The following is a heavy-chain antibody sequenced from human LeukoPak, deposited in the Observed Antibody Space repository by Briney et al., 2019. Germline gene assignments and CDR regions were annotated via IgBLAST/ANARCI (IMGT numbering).Heavy chain of an antibody. D-gene: IGHD3-10*01. J-gene: IGHJ6*02. CDR3: ARRAMVRGVIEYYYYYGMDV. CDR1: SGSFSGYY. Sequence: SETLSLTCAVYSGSFSGYYWSWIRQPPGKGLEWIGEINHSGSTNYNPSLKSRVTISVDTSKNQFSLKLSSVTAADTAVYYCARRAMVRGVIEYYYYYGMDVWGQGTTVTDSS. V-gene: IGHV4-34*01. CDR2: INHSGST.